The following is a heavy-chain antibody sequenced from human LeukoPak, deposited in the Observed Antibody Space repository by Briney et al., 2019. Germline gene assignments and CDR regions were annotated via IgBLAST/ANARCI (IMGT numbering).Heavy chain of an antibody. CDR1: GVTFSSYG. Sequence: GGSLRLSCAASGVTFSSYGMSWVRQAPGKGLEWVAAISTTSGNIYYADSVKGRFTISRDNAKNSLYLQMNSLRVEDTALYYCARRAPSHDFDDWGQGTLVTVSS. V-gene: IGHV3-21*01. CDR3: ARRAPSHDFDD. CDR2: ISTTSGNI. J-gene: IGHJ4*02.